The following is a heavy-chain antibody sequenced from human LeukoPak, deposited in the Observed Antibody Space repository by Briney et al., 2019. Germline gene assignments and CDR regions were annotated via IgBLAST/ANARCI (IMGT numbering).Heavy chain of an antibody. CDR2: ISGSGGST. V-gene: IGHV3-23*01. Sequence: GGSLRLSCAASGFTLSSYAMSWVRQAPGKGLEWVSAISGSGGSTYYAYSVKGRLNISRDNSKTTLYLQMNTLRAEDTAVYYCAKDSMVAGSGGSCYYGMDVWGQGTTVTVSS. D-gene: IGHD2-15*01. CDR1: GFTLSSYA. CDR3: AKDSMVAGSGGSCYYGMDV. J-gene: IGHJ6*02.